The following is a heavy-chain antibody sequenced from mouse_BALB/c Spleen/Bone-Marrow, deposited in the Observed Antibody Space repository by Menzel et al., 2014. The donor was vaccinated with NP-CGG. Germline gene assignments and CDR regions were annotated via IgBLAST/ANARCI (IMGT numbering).Heavy chain of an antibody. D-gene: IGHD1-1*01. Sequence: VMLVESGPGLVAPSQSLSITCTVSGFSLTDYGVSWIRQPPGKGLEWLGVIWGGGSTYYNSALKSRLGISKDNSKSQVFLKMNSLQTVDTAMYYCAKLGRSYYYFDVWGAGTTVTVSS. J-gene: IGHJ1*01. V-gene: IGHV2-6-5*01. CDR3: AKLGRSYYYFDV. CDR1: GFSLTDYG. CDR2: IWGGGST.